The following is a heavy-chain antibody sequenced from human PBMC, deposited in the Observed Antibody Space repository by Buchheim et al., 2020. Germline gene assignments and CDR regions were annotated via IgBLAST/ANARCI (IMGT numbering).Heavy chain of an antibody. V-gene: IGHV4-34*01. D-gene: IGHD1-26*01. J-gene: IGHJ4*02. CDR2: INHSGST. Sequence: QVQLQQWGAGLLKPSETLSLTCAVYGGSFSDYYWSWIRQPPGKGLEWIGEINHSGSTNFNPSLKSRVTMSVYTSKNQFSLKLSSVTAADTAVYYCARDSERATVYWGQGNL. CDR3: ARDSERATVY. CDR1: GGSFSDYY.